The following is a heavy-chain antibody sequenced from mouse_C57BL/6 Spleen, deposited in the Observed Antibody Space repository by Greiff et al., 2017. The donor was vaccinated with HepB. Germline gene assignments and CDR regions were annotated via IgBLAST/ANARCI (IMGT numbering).Heavy chain of an antibody. CDR3: ARRHGSSGPWFAY. CDR2: INPGSGGT. CDR1: GYAFTNYL. J-gene: IGHJ3*01. V-gene: IGHV1-54*01. Sequence: QVQLQQSGAELVRPGTSVKVSCKASGYAFTNYLIEWVKQRPGQGLEWIGVINPGSGGTNYNEKFKGKATLTADKSSSTAYMQLSSLTSEDSAVYFCARRHGSSGPWFAYWGQGTLVTVSA. D-gene: IGHD3-2*02.